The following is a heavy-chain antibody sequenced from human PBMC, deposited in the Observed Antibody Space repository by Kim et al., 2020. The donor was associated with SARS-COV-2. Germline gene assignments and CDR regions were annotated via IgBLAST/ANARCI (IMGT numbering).Heavy chain of an antibody. Sequence: KSRVTISVDTSKNQFSLKLSSVTAADTAVYYCAREGYDQSFGVITTSYYMDVWGKGTTVTVSS. D-gene: IGHD3-3*01. J-gene: IGHJ6*03. CDR3: AREGYDQSFGVITTSYYMDV. V-gene: IGHV4-59*01.